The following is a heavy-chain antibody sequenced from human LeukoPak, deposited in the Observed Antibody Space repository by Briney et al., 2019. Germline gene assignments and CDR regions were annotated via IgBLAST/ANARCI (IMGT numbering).Heavy chain of an antibody. CDR2: IYTSGST. CDR1: GGSISSGSYY. CDR3: ARTRIAAAGIYYFDY. Sequence: SETLSLTSTVSGGSISSGSYYWSWIRQPAGKGLEWIGRIYTSGSTNYNPSLKSRVTISVDTSKNQFSLKLSSVTAADTAVYYCARTRIAAAGIYYFDYWGQGTLVTVSS. D-gene: IGHD6-13*01. V-gene: IGHV4-61*02. J-gene: IGHJ4*02.